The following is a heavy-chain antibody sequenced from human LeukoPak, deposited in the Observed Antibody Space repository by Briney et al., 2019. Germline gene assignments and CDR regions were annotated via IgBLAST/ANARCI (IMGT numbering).Heavy chain of an antibody. J-gene: IGHJ5*02. CDR1: GGSISSSGYY. V-gene: IGHV4-39*01. CDR2: IYYSGST. Sequence: SETLSLTCTVSGGSISSSGYYWGWIRQPPGKGLEWIGNIYYSGSTYYNPSLKRRVTMSVDTSKNQFSLKLNSVTAADTAVYYCARSPALYGSGSYLGLNWFDPWGQGTLVTVSS. D-gene: IGHD3-10*01. CDR3: ARSPALYGSGSYLGLNWFDP.